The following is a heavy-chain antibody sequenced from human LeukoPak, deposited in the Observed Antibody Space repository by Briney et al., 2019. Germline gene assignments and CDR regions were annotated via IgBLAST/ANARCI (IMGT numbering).Heavy chain of an antibody. D-gene: IGHD1-26*01. CDR3: ANVPGGSYYYYYYMDV. CDR1: GDSVSSNSAA. CDR2: TYYRSKWYN. V-gene: IGHV6-1*01. Sequence: SQTLSLTCAISGDSVSSNSAAWNWIRQSPSRGLEWLGRTYYRSKWYNDYAVSVKSRITINPDTSKNQFSLQLNSVTPEDTAVYYCANVPGGSYYYYYYMDVWGKGTTVTVSS. J-gene: IGHJ6*03.